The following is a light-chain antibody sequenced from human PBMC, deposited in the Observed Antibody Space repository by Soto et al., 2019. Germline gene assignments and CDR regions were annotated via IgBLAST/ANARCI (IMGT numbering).Light chain of an antibody. J-gene: IGKJ2*01. CDR1: QSISSY. V-gene: IGKV1-39*01. CDR2: AAS. Sequence: DIQMTQSPSSLSASVGDRVTITCRASQSISSYLNWYQQKPGKAPNLLIYAASRLQSGVPSRFSGSGSETDFTLTLSSLQPEYFATYYCQQSYSTPYTFVQGTKLEIK. CDR3: QQSYSTPYT.